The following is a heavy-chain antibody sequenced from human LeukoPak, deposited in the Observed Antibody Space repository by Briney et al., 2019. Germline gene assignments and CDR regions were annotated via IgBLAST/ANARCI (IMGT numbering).Heavy chain of an antibody. CDR3: ARGAITFVWFDP. CDR1: GFTFSSYS. CDR2: IYHSGST. D-gene: IGHD2/OR15-2a*01. V-gene: IGHV4-4*02. Sequence: PGGSLRLSCAASGFTFSSYSMNWVRQPPGKGLEWIGEIYHSGSTNYNPSLKSRLTISTDTSKNQFSLKLSSVTAADTAVYYCARGAITFVWFDPWGQGTLVTVSS. J-gene: IGHJ5*02.